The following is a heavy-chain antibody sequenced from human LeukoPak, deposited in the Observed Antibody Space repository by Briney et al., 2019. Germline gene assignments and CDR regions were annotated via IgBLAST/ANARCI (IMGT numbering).Heavy chain of an antibody. Sequence: PSETLSLTCAVYGGSFSGYYWSWIRQPPGKGLEWMGEINHSGSTNYNPSLKSRVTISVDTSKNQFSLKLSSVTAADTAVYYCARVEVRGVMRYYYYGMDVWGQGTTVTVTS. J-gene: IGHJ6*02. D-gene: IGHD3-10*01. V-gene: IGHV4-34*01. CDR1: GGSFSGYY. CDR2: INHSGST. CDR3: ARVEVRGVMRYYYYGMDV.